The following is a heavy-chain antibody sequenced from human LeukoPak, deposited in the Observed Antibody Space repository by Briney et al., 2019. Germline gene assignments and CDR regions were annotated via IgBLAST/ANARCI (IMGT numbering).Heavy chain of an antibody. Sequence: GASVKVSCKASGGTFSSYAISWVRQAPGQGLEWMGWMNPNSGNTGYAQKFQGRVTMTRNTSISTAYMELSSLRSEDTAVYYCAINYYDSSGFDYWGQGTLVTVSS. J-gene: IGHJ4*02. D-gene: IGHD3-22*01. CDR2: MNPNSGNT. CDR1: GGTFSSYA. CDR3: AINYYDSSGFDY. V-gene: IGHV1-8*02.